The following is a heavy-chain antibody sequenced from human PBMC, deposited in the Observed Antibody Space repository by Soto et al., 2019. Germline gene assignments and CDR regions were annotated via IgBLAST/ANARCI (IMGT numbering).Heavy chain of an antibody. CDR2: IYHSGIT. CDR1: GGSISSGGYS. CDR3: ARSGSLDYDFLSDVSRGWFDP. V-gene: IGHV4-30-2*01. D-gene: IGHD3-3*01. J-gene: IGHJ5*02. Sequence: PSETLSLTCAVSGGSISSGGYSWSWIRQPPGKGLEWIGYIYHSGITHYNPSLKSRVTISVDRSKNQFSLKLSSVTAADTAVYYCARSGSLDYDFLSDVSRGWFDPWGQGTLVTVSS.